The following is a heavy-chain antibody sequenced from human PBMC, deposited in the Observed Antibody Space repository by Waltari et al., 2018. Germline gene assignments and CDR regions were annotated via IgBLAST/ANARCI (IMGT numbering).Heavy chain of an antibody. D-gene: IGHD3-3*01. CDR2: INHSGST. V-gene: IGHV4-34*01. CDR3: AGLTYYDFWSGYRDY. CDR1: GWSFSGYY. Sequence: QVQLQQWGAGLLKPSETLSLTCAVYGWSFSGYYWSWIRQPPGKGLEWIGEINHSGSTNYNPSLKSRVTISVDTSKNQFSLKLSSVTAADTAVYYCAGLTYYDFWSGYRDYWGQGTLVTVSS. J-gene: IGHJ4*02.